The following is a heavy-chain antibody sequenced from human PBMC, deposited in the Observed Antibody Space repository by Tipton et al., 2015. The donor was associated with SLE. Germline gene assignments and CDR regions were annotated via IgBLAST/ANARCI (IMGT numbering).Heavy chain of an antibody. CDR3: AGAWQGYSSGGTCYVLDY. J-gene: IGHJ4*02. Sequence: TLSLTCTVSGGSISSGTYYWSWHRPPAGKGLEWFGRLYTSGSTNYNPTLPSPVTMSVDTSTNQFSLKLRSATAADTAGYYCAGAWQGYSSGGTCYVLDYWGQGTLVTVSS. D-gene: IGHD2-15*01. V-gene: IGHV4-61*02. CDR1: GGSISSGTYY. CDR2: LYTSGST.